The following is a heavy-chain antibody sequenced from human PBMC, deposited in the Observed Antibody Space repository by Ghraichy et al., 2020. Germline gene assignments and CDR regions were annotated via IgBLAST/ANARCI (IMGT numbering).Heavy chain of an antibody. V-gene: IGHV3-7*03. Sequence: GGSLRLSCAASGFTFSSYWMSWVRQAPGKGLEWVANIKQDGSEKYYVDSVKGRFTISRDNAKNSLYLQMNSLRAEDTAVYYCARDPPRWGAVAGNFDYWGQGTLVTVSS. CDR2: IKQDGSEK. CDR1: GFTFSSYW. CDR3: ARDPPRWGAVAGNFDY. D-gene: IGHD6-19*01. J-gene: IGHJ4*02.